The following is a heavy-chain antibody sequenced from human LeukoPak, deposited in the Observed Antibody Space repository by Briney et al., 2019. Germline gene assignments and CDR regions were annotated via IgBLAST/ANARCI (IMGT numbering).Heavy chain of an antibody. CDR1: GGSFSGYC. D-gene: IGHD3-22*01. Sequence: SETLSLTCAVYGGSFSGYCWSWIRQPPGKGREWVGEINHSGSTNYNPSLKSPVTISVDTSKNQFSLKLSSVTAADTAVYYCARDSSGYYKRSDYWGQGTLVTVSS. V-gene: IGHV4-34*01. J-gene: IGHJ4*02. CDR2: INHSGST. CDR3: ARDSSGYYKRSDY.